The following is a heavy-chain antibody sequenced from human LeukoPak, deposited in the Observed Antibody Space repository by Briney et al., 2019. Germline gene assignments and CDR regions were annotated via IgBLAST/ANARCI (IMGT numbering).Heavy chain of an antibody. D-gene: IGHD2-2*01. CDR3: AKTRRVCTSVSCPGGGFDY. CDR2: IRGSGDIT. CDR1: GFTFSSYA. Sequence: GGSLRLSCAASGFTFSSYAMSWVRQAPGKGLEWVSGIRGSGDITYYADSVKGRFTISRDNFKNTLYLQMNSLRAEDTAVYYCAKTRRVCTSVSCPGGGFDYWGHGTLVTVSS. J-gene: IGHJ4*01. V-gene: IGHV3-23*01.